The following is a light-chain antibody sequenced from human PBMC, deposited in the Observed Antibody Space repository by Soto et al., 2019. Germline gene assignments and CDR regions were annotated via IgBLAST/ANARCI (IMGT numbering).Light chain of an antibody. Sequence: DIQMTQSPSSLSASVGDRVTITCRASQTIAMYVNWFHQKPGKAPKPLIYTTSSLQSGVPPRFSGSGSETDFTLTISRLQPEDSATYYCQQSFTTPYTFGQGTKLEIK. CDR3: QQSFTTPYT. V-gene: IGKV1-39*01. CDR2: TTS. CDR1: QTIAMY. J-gene: IGKJ2*01.